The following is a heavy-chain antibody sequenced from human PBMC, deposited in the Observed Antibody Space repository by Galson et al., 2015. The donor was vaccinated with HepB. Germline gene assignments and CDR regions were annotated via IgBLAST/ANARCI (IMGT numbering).Heavy chain of an antibody. Sequence: SVKVSCKVSGYTLTELSMHWVRQAPGKGLEWMGGFDPEDGETIYAQKFQGRVTMTEDTSTDTAYMELSSLRSEDTAVYYCATGYYYGSGSLNPDAFDIWGQGTMVTVSS. CDR3: ATGYYYGSGSLNPDAFDI. V-gene: IGHV1-24*01. CDR1: GYTLTELS. J-gene: IGHJ3*02. CDR2: FDPEDGET. D-gene: IGHD3-10*01.